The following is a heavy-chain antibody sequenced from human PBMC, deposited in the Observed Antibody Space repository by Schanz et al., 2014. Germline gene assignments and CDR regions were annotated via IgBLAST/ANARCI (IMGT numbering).Heavy chain of an antibody. CDR2: IGTSGGT. V-gene: IGHV3-23*01. Sequence: EVQLLESGGGLVQPGGSLRLSCAASGLIFSNYVMSWVRQAPGKGLEWVSTIGTSGGTNYAESVKGRFTMSRDNSKNSLYLEMNSLRVEDTAVYYCARDASSSDYHLAHWGQGTLVTVSS. CDR1: GLIFSNYV. CDR3: ARDASSSDYHLAH. J-gene: IGHJ4*02. D-gene: IGHD3-22*01.